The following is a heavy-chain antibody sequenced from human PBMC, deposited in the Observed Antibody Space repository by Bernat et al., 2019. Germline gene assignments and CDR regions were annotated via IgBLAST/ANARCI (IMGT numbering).Heavy chain of an antibody. CDR2: IGGSGGST. V-gene: IGHV3-23*01. J-gene: IGHJ6*02. CDR1: GFTFSSYP. D-gene: IGHD6-13*01. Sequence: EVQLLESGGGLVQPGGSLRLSCAASGFTFSSYPMTWVRQAPGKGLEWVSGIGGSGGSTYYADAVKGRFTIARDNSKNTLYLQMNSLRAEDTAVYYCAKFRGSQDLYYGMDVWGQGTTVTVSS. CDR3: AKFRGSQDLYYGMDV.